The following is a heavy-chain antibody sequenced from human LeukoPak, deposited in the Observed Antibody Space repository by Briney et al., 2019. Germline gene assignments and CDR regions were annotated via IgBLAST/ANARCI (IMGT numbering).Heavy chain of an antibody. CDR1: GYTFTSYD. D-gene: IGHD3-9*01. J-gene: IGHJ4*02. Sequence: ASVKVSCKASGYTFTSYDINWVRQATGQGLEWMGWVNPNSGNTRYAQRFQGRVTMTRNTSISTAYMELSSLRSEDTAVYYCAKNYDFLTGYANWGXGTLVAVSS. V-gene: IGHV1-8*01. CDR3: AKNYDFLTGYAN. CDR2: VNPNSGNT.